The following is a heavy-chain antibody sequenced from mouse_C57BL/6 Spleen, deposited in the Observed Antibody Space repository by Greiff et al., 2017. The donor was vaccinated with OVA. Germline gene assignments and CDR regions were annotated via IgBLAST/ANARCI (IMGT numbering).Heavy chain of an antibody. CDR3: AKRGLRRDYYAMDY. V-gene: IGHV1-61*01. J-gene: IGHJ4*01. D-gene: IGHD2-4*01. Sequence: QVHVKQPGAELVRPGSSVKLSCKASGFTFTSYWMDWVKQRPGQGLEWIGNIYPSDSETHYNQKFKDKATLTVDKSSSTAYMQLSSLTSEDSAVYYCAKRGLRRDYYAMDYWGQGTSVTVSS. CDR1: GFTFTSYW. CDR2: IYPSDSET.